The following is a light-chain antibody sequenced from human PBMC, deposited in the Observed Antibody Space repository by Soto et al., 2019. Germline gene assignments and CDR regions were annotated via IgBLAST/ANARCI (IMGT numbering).Light chain of an antibody. J-gene: IGKJ4*01. Sequence: EIVLTQSPATVSLSPGERATLSCRASQSVNNALDWYQQKPGQAPRLLIYDASNRATGIPARFSGSGSGTDFTLTISSLEPEDFAVYYCQQRYNWPLTFGGGTKVEI. CDR3: QQRYNWPLT. V-gene: IGKV3-11*01. CDR2: DAS. CDR1: QSVNNA.